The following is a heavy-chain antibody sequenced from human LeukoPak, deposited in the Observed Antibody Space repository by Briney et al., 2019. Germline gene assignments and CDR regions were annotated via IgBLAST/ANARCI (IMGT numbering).Heavy chain of an antibody. CDR2: IYHSGST. J-gene: IGHJ4*02. CDR3: ARVGYYQVVPADY. V-gene: IGHV4-38-2*02. CDR1: GYSISSGYY. D-gene: IGHD1-26*01. Sequence: SETLSLTCTVSGYSISSGYYWGWIRQPPGKGLGWIGSIYHSGSTYYNPSLKSRVTISVDTSKNQFSLKLSSVTAADTAVYYCARVGYYQVVPADYWGQGTLVTVSS.